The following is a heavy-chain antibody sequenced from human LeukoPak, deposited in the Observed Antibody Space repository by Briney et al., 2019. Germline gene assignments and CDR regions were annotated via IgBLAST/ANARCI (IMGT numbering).Heavy chain of an antibody. J-gene: IGHJ6*02. D-gene: IGHD2-15*01. V-gene: IGHV3-23*01. Sequence: GGSLRLSCAASGLTFSSYWMSWVRQAPGKGLEWVSAISGSGGSTYYADSVKGRFTISRDNSKNTLYLQMNSLRAEDTAVYYCAKGVDCSGGSCYSGYYYYGMDVWGQGTTVTVSS. CDR2: ISGSGGST. CDR1: GLTFSSYW. CDR3: AKGVDCSGGSCYSGYYYYGMDV.